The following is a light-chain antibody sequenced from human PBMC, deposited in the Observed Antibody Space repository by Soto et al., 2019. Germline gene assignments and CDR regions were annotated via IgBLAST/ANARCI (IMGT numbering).Light chain of an antibody. V-gene: IGLV1-47*01. CDR1: SSNIGSHY. CDR3: AVWDASLTGWV. Sequence: CGGSSSNIGSHYVYWYQHLPGTAPKLLIFRDGQRPSGVPDRFFGSKSGTSASLAISGLRSEDEAHYYCAVWDASLTGWVFGGGTKLTVL. J-gene: IGLJ3*02. CDR2: RDG.